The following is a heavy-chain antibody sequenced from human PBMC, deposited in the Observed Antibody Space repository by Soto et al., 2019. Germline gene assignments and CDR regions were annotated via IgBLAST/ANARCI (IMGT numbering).Heavy chain of an antibody. J-gene: IGHJ4*02. D-gene: IGHD3-10*01. CDR3: ATLWGQD. CDR2: IYYSGST. V-gene: IGHV4-39*01. Sequence: QLQLQESGPGLVKPSETLSLTCTVSGGSISSSSYYWGWLRQPPGKGLEWVGSIYYSGSTYYNPSLKSRVTITVDTSKNQFSLKLSSVTAADTAVYYCATLWGQDWGQGTLVTVSS. CDR1: GGSISSSSYY.